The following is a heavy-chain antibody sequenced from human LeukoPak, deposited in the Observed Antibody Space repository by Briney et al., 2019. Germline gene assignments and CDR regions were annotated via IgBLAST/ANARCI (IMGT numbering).Heavy chain of an antibody. Sequence: GGSLRLSCAASGFTFSSYSMNWVRQAPGKGLEWVSSISSNSSYIYYADSVKGRFTISRDNAKNSLYLQMNSLRAEDTAVYYCARRNFDLASWYYYYYMDVWGKGTTVTVSS. CDR1: GFTFSSYS. J-gene: IGHJ6*03. CDR3: ARRNFDLASWYYYYYMDV. CDR2: ISSNSSYI. D-gene: IGHD3-9*01. V-gene: IGHV3-21*01.